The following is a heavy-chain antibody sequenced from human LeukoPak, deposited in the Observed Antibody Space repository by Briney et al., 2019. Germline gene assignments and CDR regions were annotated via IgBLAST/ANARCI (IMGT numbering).Heavy chain of an antibody. CDR1: GGSISSSSYY. J-gene: IGHJ3*02. D-gene: IGHD6-19*01. CDR3: ARRSSGWYGQDAFDI. V-gene: IGHV4-39*01. CDR2: IYYSGST. Sequence: SETLSLTCTVSGGSISSSSYYWGWIRQPPGKGLEWIGSIYYSGSTYYNPSLKSRVTISVDTSKNQFSLKLSSVNAADRAVYYCARRSSGWYGQDAFDIWGQGTMVTVSS.